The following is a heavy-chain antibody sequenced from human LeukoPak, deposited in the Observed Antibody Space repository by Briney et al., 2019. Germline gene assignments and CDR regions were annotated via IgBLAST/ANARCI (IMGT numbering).Heavy chain of an antibody. D-gene: IGHD2-15*01. CDR2: ISAYNGNT. Sequence: ASVKVSCKASGYTFTSYGISWVRQAPGQGLEWMGWISAYNGNTDYAQKLQGRVTMTTDTSTSTAYMELRSLRSDDTAVYYCARDAGRYCSGGSCYPLDNWGQGTLVTVSS. J-gene: IGHJ4*02. V-gene: IGHV1-18*01. CDR3: ARDAGRYCSGGSCYPLDN. CDR1: GYTFTSYG.